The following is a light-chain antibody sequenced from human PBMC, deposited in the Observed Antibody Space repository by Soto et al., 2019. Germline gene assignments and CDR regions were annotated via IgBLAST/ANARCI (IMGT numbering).Light chain of an antibody. CDR3: LQHNSYPFT. Sequence: DIQMTQSPSSLSASVGDRVTITCRASQGIGIYLGWYQQKPGKAPKRLIYAASSLEGGVPSRFSGSGSGTEFTLTLSTLQPEDFATSYCLQHNSYPFTFGPGTKVDIK. J-gene: IGKJ3*01. V-gene: IGKV1-17*01. CDR1: QGIGIY. CDR2: AAS.